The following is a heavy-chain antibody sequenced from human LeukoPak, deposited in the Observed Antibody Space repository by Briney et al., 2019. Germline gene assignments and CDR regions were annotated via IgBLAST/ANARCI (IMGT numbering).Heavy chain of an antibody. Sequence: SETLSLTCTVSGGSISSGGYYWSWLRPHPGKGLEWIGYIYYSGSTYYNPSLKSRVTISVDTSKNQFSLKLSSVTAADTAVYYCASGTGTTHAFDIWGQGTMVTVSS. CDR1: GGSISSGGYY. CDR2: IYYSGST. D-gene: IGHD1-7*01. V-gene: IGHV4-31*03. CDR3: ASGTGTTHAFDI. J-gene: IGHJ3*02.